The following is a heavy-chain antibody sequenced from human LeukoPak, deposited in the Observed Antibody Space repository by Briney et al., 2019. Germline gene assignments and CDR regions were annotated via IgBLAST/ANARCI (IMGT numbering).Heavy chain of an antibody. J-gene: IGHJ4*02. CDR3: AKGYYGSGSYGWFDY. CDR2: ISGSGSRT. Sequence: GGSLRLSCAASGFTFNNYVMSWVRQAPGKGLEWVSGISGSGSRTYYADSVKGRFTISRDNSKNMLYLQMNSLRAEDTAVYSCAKGYYGSGSYGWFDYWGQGTLVTVSS. D-gene: IGHD3-10*01. CDR1: GFTFNNYV. V-gene: IGHV3-23*01.